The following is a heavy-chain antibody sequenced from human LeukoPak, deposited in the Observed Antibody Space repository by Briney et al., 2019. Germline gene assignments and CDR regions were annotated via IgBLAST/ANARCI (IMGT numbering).Heavy chain of an antibody. Sequence: ASVKVSCKASGYTFTDYYIHWVRQAPGQGLEWMGWISPNSGGTNYAQNFQGRVTMTRDTSISTAYMELSRLRSDDTAVYYCARPYGGNPHFDYWGQGTLVTVFS. CDR2: ISPNSGGT. CDR1: GYTFTDYY. CDR3: ARPYGGNPHFDY. J-gene: IGHJ4*02. D-gene: IGHD4-23*01. V-gene: IGHV1-2*02.